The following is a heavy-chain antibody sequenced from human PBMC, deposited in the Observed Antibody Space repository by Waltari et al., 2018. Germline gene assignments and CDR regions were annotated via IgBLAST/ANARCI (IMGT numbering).Heavy chain of an antibody. D-gene: IGHD3-16*01. CDR1: GYTFSTSW. CDR2: IYPGDSDT. J-gene: IGHJ4*03. CDR3: AKSYDYDNYFYGLDS. Sequence: EVQLVQSGAAVKRPGESLKISCQTSGYTFSTSWISWVRQMPGKGLEWMGSIYPGDSDTTYNPACQGQVTVSADTSISTTYLRWRRLTASDTATYFCAKSYDYDNYFYGLDSWGQGVVVTVSS. V-gene: IGHV5-51*01.